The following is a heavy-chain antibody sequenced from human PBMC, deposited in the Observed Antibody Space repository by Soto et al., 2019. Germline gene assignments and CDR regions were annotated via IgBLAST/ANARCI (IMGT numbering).Heavy chain of an antibody. CDR1: GYTFNSPA. CDR3: GRDQSGIGYYVDWFDP. Sequence: ASVKVSCKASGYTFNSPAIHWVRQAPGQRPEWLGWINAGNGNTYYSEKFEGRVTFTRDTAATTVNMELTSLTSEDTAIYYCGRDQSGIGYYVDWFDPWGQGTLVTV. J-gene: IGHJ5*02. CDR2: INAGNGNT. V-gene: IGHV1-3*01. D-gene: IGHD3-10*02.